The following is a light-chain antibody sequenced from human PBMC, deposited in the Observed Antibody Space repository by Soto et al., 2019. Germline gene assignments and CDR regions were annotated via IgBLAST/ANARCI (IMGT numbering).Light chain of an antibody. Sequence: QSALTQPPSASGTPGQRVTISCSGSSSNIGSDYVYWYQQLPGTAPKLLMYRNDQRPSGVPVRFSGSKSGTSASLAISGLRSEDEADYYCAAWDDSLSGWLFGGGTKVTVL. J-gene: IGLJ3*02. CDR3: AAWDDSLSGWL. CDR1: SSNIGSDY. CDR2: RND. V-gene: IGLV1-47*01.